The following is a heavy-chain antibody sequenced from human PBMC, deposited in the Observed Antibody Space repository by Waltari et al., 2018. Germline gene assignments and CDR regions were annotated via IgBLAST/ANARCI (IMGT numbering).Heavy chain of an antibody. V-gene: IGHV4-34*01. Sequence: QVQLQQWGAGLLKPSETLSLTCAVYGGSFSGYYWSWIRQPPGKRLEWIGEISHRGSTNYNPSLKSRVTISVDTSKNLFSLKLSSVTAADTAMYYCAREVASARGAFDIWGQGTMVTVSS. J-gene: IGHJ3*02. CDR3: AREVASARGAFDI. D-gene: IGHD5-12*01. CDR2: ISHRGST. CDR1: GGSFSGYY.